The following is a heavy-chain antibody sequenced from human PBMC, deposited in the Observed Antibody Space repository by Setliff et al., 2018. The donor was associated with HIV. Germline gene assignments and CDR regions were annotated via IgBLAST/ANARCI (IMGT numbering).Heavy chain of an antibody. V-gene: IGHV4-59*10. CDR2: IYTRGTT. Sequence: SETLSLTCAVYGGSFSGYYWSWIRQPAGKGLEWIGHIYTRGTTIYNPSLDSRVTISLDTSKNQFSLKLSSVTAADTAVYYCARPGKQWLVHRNWFDPWGQGTLVTVSS. J-gene: IGHJ5*02. D-gene: IGHD6-19*01. CDR1: GGSFSGYY. CDR3: ARPGKQWLVHRNWFDP.